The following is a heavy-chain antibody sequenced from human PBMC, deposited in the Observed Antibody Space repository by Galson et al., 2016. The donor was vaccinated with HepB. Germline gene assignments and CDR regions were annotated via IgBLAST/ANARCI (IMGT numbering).Heavy chain of an antibody. D-gene: IGHD2-2*01. J-gene: IGHJ4*02. Sequence: SVKVSCKASGYRFTTYGISWVRQAPGQGLEWIGWIRTYNGNTNYARNFRGRATLTTDTSTSTAYMEGRSLRSDDAAVYYCARDLARGILEVPSAGSLDFWGQGTQVTVSS. CDR2: IRTYNGNT. CDR3: ARDLARGILEVPSAGSLDF. V-gene: IGHV1-18*01. CDR1: GYRFTTYG.